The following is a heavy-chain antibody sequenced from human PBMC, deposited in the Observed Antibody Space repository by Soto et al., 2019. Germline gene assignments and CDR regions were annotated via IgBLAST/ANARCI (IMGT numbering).Heavy chain of an antibody. CDR3: ARVTKEKWLVKWFDP. V-gene: IGHV3-30-3*01. Sequence: QEHLVESGGGVVQPGRSLRLSCAASRFNFNIYAMHWVRQAPSKGLEWVALISKDGSTKYYADSVKGRFTISRDNAKNTLFLQMDSLRTDDTAVYYCARVTKEKWLVKWFDPWGQGNLVTVSS. J-gene: IGHJ5*02. CDR2: ISKDGSTK. CDR1: RFNFNIYA. D-gene: IGHD6-19*01.